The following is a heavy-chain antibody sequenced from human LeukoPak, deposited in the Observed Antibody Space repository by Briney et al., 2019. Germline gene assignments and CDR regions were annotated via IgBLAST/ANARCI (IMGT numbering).Heavy chain of an antibody. CDR2: INHSGST. D-gene: IGHD1-1*01. CDR1: GGSFSGYY. Sequence: SETLSLTCAVYGGSFSGYYWGWIRQPPGKGLEWIGEINHSGSTNYNPSLKSRVTISVDTSKNQFSLKLSSVTAADTAVYYCARRSGARPTTNWGQGTLVTVSS. J-gene: IGHJ4*02. CDR3: ARRSGARPTTN. V-gene: IGHV4-34*01.